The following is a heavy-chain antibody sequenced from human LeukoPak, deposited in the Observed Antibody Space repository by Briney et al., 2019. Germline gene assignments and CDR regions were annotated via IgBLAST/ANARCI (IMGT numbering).Heavy chain of an antibody. CDR3: AKDGKKWQEPLES. D-gene: IGHD1-14*01. CDR2: ISYDGSNK. CDR1: GFTFSSYG. V-gene: IGHV3-30*18. J-gene: IGHJ4*02. Sequence: PGRSLRPSCAASGFTFSSYGMHWVRQAPGKGLEWVALISYDGSNKFYPDSVKGRFTISRDNSKLYLQMNSLRPEDAAVYYCAKDGKKWQEPLESWGQGTLVTVSS.